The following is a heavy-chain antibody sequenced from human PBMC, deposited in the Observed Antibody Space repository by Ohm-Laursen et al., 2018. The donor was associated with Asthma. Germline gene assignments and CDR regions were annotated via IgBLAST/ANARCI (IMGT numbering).Heavy chain of an antibody. D-gene: IGHD5-12*01. V-gene: IGHV3-30*03. CDR3: ARDLAFSGYDPFDY. CDR2: ISYDGSNK. CDR1: GFTFSSYG. Sequence: RSLRLSCTASGFTFSSYGMHWVRQAPGKGLEWVAVISYDGSNKYYADSVKGRFTISRDNSKNTLYLQMNSLRAEDTAVYYCARDLAFSGYDPFDYWGQGTLVTVSS. J-gene: IGHJ4*02.